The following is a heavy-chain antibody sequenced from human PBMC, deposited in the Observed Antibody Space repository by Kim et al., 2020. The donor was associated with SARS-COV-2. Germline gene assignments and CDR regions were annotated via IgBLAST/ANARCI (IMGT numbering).Heavy chain of an antibody. J-gene: IGHJ4*02. CDR2: IWFDESKR. V-gene: IGHV3-33*01. CDR3: ARERSTVVTGIVGY. Sequence: GGSLRLSCAASGFYFSSYGMHWVRQAPGKGLEWVALIWFDESKRYYADSVKGRFTISRDNSKNTLYLQMNSLRAEETAIYYCARERSTVVTGIVGYWGQGTLVTVSS. D-gene: IGHD2-21*02. CDR1: GFYFSSYG.